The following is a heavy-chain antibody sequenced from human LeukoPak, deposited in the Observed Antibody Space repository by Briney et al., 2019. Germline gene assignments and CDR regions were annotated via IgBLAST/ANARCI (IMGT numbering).Heavy chain of an antibody. CDR1: GFTFSSYG. CDR3: ATGRAAAGQYYFDY. J-gene: IGHJ4*02. Sequence: GGSLRLSCAASGFTFSSYGMHWVRQAPGKGLEWVAVIWYDVSNKYYADSVKGRFTISRDNSKNTLYLQVNSLRAEDTAVYYCATGRAAAGQYYFDYWGQGTLVTVSS. V-gene: IGHV3-33*01. D-gene: IGHD6-13*01. CDR2: IWYDVSNK.